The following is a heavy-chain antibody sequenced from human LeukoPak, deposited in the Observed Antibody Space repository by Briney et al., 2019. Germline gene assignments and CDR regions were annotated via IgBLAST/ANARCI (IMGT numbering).Heavy chain of an antibody. J-gene: IGHJ2*01. Sequence: SETLSLTCAVYGGSFSDYYWSWIRQSPGKGLEWVGEINYSGNINYNPSLKSRVTIDTSKNQISLKLTSVTAADTVIYYCARHAKGSSSWFESYWYFDLWGRGTLVTVSS. CDR1: GGSFSDYY. D-gene: IGHD6-13*01. CDR2: INYSGNI. V-gene: IGHV4-34*01. CDR3: ARHAKGSSSWFESYWYFDL.